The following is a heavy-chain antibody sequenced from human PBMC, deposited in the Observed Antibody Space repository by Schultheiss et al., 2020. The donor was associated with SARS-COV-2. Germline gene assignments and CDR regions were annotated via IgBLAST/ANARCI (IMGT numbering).Heavy chain of an antibody. CDR3: ARHGGSNYVVAYYYGMDV. J-gene: IGHJ6*02. Sequence: SETLSLTCTVSGDSISSNIYFWGWIRQPPGKGLEWIGSIYFSGSAYYNPSLKSRVTISVDTSKSQFSLKLRSVTAADTAVYYCARHGGSNYVVAYYYGMDVWGQGTTGTVSS. CDR1: GDSISSNIYF. V-gene: IGHV4-39*01. CDR2: IYFSGSA. D-gene: IGHD3-16*01.